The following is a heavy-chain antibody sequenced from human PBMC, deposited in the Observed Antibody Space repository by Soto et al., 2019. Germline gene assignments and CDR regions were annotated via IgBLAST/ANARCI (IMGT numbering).Heavy chain of an antibody. CDR1: GYTFTNYY. J-gene: IGHJ4*02. CDR2: IKPSDGSA. Sequence: GASVKVSCKASGYTFTNYYMHWMRQAPGQGLEWMGIIKPSDGSANYAQKFQGRVTMTRDTSTSTVYMELSSLRSEDTALYYCAKEAAEAGTFGNSFDYWGQGTLVTVSS. CDR3: AKEAAEAGTFGNSFDY. V-gene: IGHV1-46*01. D-gene: IGHD6-19*01.